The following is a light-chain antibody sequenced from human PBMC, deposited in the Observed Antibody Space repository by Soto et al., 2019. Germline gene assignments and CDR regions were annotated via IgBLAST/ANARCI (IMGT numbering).Light chain of an antibody. J-gene: IGKJ1*01. CDR3: QQYGGSRWT. V-gene: IGKV3-20*01. CDR2: GAS. CDR1: QSVSSTY. Sequence: EIVLTQSPGTLSLSPGERPTLSCRASQSVSSTYLAWYQQKPGQAPRLLIYGASNRATGIPDRFSGSGSGTEFTLTISRLEPEDFAVYYCQQYGGSRWTFGQGTRVDI.